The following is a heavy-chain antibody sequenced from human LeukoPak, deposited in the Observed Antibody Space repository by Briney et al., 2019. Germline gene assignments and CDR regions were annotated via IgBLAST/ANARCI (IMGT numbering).Heavy chain of an antibody. CDR1: GFTFSSYW. D-gene: IGHD2-2*01. V-gene: IGHV3-74*01. J-gene: IGHJ4*02. Sequence: GGPLRLSCAASGFTFSSYWMHWVRQAPGKGLVWVSRINSDGSSTNYANSVKGRFTISRDNAKNTLYLQMNSLRAEDTAVYYCARDQRYCSSSSCPWEPFDYWGQGTLVTVSS. CDR2: INSDGSST. CDR3: ARDQRYCSSSSCPWEPFDY.